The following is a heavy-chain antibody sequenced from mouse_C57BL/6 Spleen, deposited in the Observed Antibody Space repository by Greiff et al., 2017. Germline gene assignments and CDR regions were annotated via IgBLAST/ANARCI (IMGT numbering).Heavy chain of an antibody. V-gene: IGHV1-18*01. CDR1: GYTFTDYN. D-gene: IGHD1-1*01. Sequence: VQLQQSGPELVKPGASVKIPCKASGYTFTDYNMDWVKQSHGKSLEWIGDLNPNNGGTSYNQKFKGKATLTVDKSSSTAYMEIRSLTSEDTAVYYCARPGSVVLSCFAYWGQGTLVTVSA. CDR2: LNPNNGGT. CDR3: ARPGSVVLSCFAY. J-gene: IGHJ3*01.